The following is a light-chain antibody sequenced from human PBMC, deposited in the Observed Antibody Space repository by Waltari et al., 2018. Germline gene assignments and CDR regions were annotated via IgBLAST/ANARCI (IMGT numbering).Light chain of an antibody. V-gene: IGLV1-47*01. Sequence: QSVLTQPPSASGTPGQRVTISCSGSSSNIGSNYVYWYQQLPGTAPTVLIYRNNTRPAGVPDRFSGSTSGTSASLAISGLRSEDEADYYCATWDDSLSGQVFGGGTKLTVL. CDR1: SSNIGSNY. CDR3: ATWDDSLSGQV. CDR2: RNN. J-gene: IGLJ2*01.